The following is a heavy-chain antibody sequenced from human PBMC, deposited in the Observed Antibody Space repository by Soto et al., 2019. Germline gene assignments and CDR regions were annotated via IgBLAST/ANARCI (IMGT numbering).Heavy chain of an antibody. CDR1: GFTFSNYG. J-gene: IGHJ4*02. Sequence: QVQLVESGGGVVQPGRSLRLSCAASGFTFSNYGMHWVRQAPGKGLEWVAVIWYDGSNKYYADSVKGRFTISRDESRDTLYLQMSSLRPEDTAVYYCARDHSGYYFDYWGQGTLGTVSS. V-gene: IGHV3-33*01. D-gene: IGHD5-12*01. CDR3: ARDHSGYYFDY. CDR2: IWYDGSNK.